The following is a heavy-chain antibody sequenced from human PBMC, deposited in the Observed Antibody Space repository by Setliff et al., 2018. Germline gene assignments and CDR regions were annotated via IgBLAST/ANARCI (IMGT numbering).Heavy chain of an antibody. Sequence: SETLSLTCAVYGGSFSDSYWSWIRQPPGKGLEWIGDINYLGNTNYNPSLKTRVTISVDTSKNQFSLKLVSMTAADTAVYYCAREPWYYNFWSGYTRDYFDYWGQGTLVTVS. CDR3: AREPWYYNFWSGYTRDYFDY. J-gene: IGHJ4*02. D-gene: IGHD3-3*01. CDR2: INYLGNT. CDR1: GGSFSDSY. V-gene: IGHV4-34*01.